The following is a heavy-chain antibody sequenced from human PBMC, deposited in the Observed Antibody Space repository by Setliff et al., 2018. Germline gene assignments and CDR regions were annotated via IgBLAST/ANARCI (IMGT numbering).Heavy chain of an antibody. Sequence: SETLSLTCAVSGGSISSSNWWSWVRQHPGKGLEWIGYIYYSGSTNYNPSLKSRVTISVDTSKNHFSLKLSSVTAADTAVYYCARQSVRGLADNNWFDPWGQGTLVTVSS. CDR1: GGSISSSNW. D-gene: IGHD2-15*01. CDR2: IYYSGST. J-gene: IGHJ5*02. CDR3: ARQSVRGLADNNWFDP. V-gene: IGHV4-4*02.